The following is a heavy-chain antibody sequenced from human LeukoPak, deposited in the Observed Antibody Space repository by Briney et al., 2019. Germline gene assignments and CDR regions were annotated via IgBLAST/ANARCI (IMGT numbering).Heavy chain of an antibody. D-gene: IGHD3-10*01. CDR3: ARDVWVRGVIISDY. Sequence: KHSETLSLTCAVSGGSISSTNWWTWVRQPPGKGLEWIGEVDHSGYTNYNPSLKSRVTISVDKSKNHFSLKLSSVTAADTAIYYCARDVWVRGVIISDYWGQGTLVTVSS. V-gene: IGHV4-4*02. J-gene: IGHJ4*02. CDR2: VDHSGYT. CDR1: GGSISSTNW.